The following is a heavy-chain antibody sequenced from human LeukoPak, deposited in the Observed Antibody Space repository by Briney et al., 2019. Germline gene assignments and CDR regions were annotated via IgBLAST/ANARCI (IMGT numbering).Heavy chain of an antibody. Sequence: GESLRLSCAASGFTFSSYAMHWVRQAPGKGLEWVAVISYDGSNKYYADSVKGRFTISRDNSKNTLYLQMNSLRAEDTAVYYCARGYDILTGTRGYFGYWGQGTLVTVSS. CDR2: ISYDGSNK. J-gene: IGHJ4*02. CDR1: GFTFSSYA. V-gene: IGHV3-30*04. CDR3: ARGYDILTGTRGYFGY. D-gene: IGHD3-9*01.